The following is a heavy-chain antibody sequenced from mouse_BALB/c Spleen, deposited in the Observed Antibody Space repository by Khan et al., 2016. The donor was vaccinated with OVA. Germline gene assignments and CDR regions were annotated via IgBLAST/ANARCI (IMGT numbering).Heavy chain of an antibody. CDR3: ARGYFGNYEFAY. D-gene: IGHD2-1*01. V-gene: IGHV1S132*01. CDR2: IFPGTGTT. J-gene: IGHJ3*01. CDR1: GYTFTNYW. Sequence: QVQLQQSGAEVVKPGASVNLSCKTSGYTFTNYWIQWVKQRPGQGLGWIGEIFPGTGTTYYNENFKDKATLTIDTSSTTAYMQLSSLTSEDSAVYCCARGYFGNYEFAYWGQGPLVTVAA.